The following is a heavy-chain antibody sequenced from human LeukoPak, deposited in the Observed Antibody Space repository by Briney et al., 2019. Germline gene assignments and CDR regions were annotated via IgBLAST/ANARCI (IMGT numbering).Heavy chain of an antibody. CDR2: INSDGSST. D-gene: IGHD3-3*01. CDR3: ARAYYDFWSDHRVGAFDI. Sequence: GGSLRLSRAASGFTFSSYWMHWVRQAPGKGLVWVSRINSDGSSTSYADSVKGRFTISRDNAKNTLYLQMNSLRAEDTAVYYCARAYYDFWSDHRVGAFDIWGQGTMVTVSS. V-gene: IGHV3-74*01. J-gene: IGHJ3*02. CDR1: GFTFSSYW.